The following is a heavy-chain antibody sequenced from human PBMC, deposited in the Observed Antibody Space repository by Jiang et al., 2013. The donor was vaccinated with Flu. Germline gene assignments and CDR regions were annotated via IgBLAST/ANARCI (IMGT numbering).Heavy chain of an antibody. Sequence: GSGLVKPSQTLSLTCTVSGGSISSGDYFWSWIRQTPGKGLEWIGCIYYSGTTYYNPSLKSRVAISVDTSKNQFSLKLNSVTAADTAIYYCARESRTGDNYVDYWGRGTLVTVSS. CDR3: ARESRTGDNYVDY. CDR2: IYYSGTT. CDR1: GGSISSGDYF. V-gene: IGHV4-30-4*01. D-gene: IGHD5-24*01. J-gene: IGHJ4*02.